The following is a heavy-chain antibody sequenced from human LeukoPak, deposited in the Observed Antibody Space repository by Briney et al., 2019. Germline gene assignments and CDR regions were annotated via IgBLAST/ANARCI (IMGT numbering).Heavy chain of an antibody. CDR1: GFTFSSYG. CDR3: ATLGESGYDITLFDY. Sequence: GGSLRLSCAASGFTFSSYGMHWVRQAPGKGLEWVAFIRYDGSNKYYADSVKGRFTISRDNSKNTLYLQMNSLRAEDTAVYYCATLGESGYDITLFDYWGQGTLVTVSS. D-gene: IGHD5-12*01. J-gene: IGHJ4*02. V-gene: IGHV3-30*02. CDR2: IRYDGSNK.